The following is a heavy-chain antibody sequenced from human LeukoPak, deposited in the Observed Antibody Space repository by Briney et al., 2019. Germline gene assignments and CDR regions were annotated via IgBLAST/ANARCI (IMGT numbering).Heavy chain of an antibody. CDR3: ASLTDIVVVPAATHNTRFDY. J-gene: IGHJ4*02. CDR1: GGSFSGYY. CDR2: INHSGST. V-gene: IGHV4-34*01. D-gene: IGHD2-2*01. Sequence: SETLSLTCAVYGGSFSGYYWSWIRQPPGKGLEWIGEINHSGSTNYNPSLKSRVTISVDTSKNQFSLKLSSVTAADTALYSGASLTDIVVVPAATHNTRFDYWGQGTLVTVSS.